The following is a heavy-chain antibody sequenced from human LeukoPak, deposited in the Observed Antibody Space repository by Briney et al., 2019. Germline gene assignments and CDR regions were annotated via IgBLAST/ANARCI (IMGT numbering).Heavy chain of an antibody. Sequence: PSETLSLTCTVSGYSISSGYYWGWIRQPPGKGLEWIGSIYHSGSTYYNPSLKSRVTISVDTYKNQFSLKLSSVTAADTAVYYCARERGYCSSTSCYFFPNYYYYMDVWGKGTTVTVSS. V-gene: IGHV4-38-2*02. CDR3: ARERGYCSSTSCYFFPNYYYYMDV. J-gene: IGHJ6*03. D-gene: IGHD2-2*01. CDR1: GYSISSGYY. CDR2: IYHSGST.